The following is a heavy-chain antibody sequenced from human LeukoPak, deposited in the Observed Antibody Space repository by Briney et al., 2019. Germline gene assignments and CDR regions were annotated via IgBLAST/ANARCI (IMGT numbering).Heavy chain of an antibody. CDR3: ARVLSSGWPPSSDL. J-gene: IGHJ2*01. D-gene: IGHD6-19*01. Sequence: SVKGRFTISRDNAKNSLYLQMNSLRAEDTAVYYCARVLSSGWPPSSDLWGRGTLVTVSS. V-gene: IGHV3-21*01.